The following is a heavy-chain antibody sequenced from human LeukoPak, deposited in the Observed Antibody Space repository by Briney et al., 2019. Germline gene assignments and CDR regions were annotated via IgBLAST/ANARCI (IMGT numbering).Heavy chain of an antibody. CDR3: AKGSRWVDR. J-gene: IGHJ5*02. CDR1: VGSISSHF. Sequence: SETLSLTCTVSVGSISSHFWSWLRQSAGKGLEWIGRIYTSGSSNYNPSLKSQITRSVDTSKNQFSRKLSSVTAADTTVYYCAKGSRWVDRWGQGTLVTVSS. CDR2: IYTSGSS. V-gene: IGHV4-4*07.